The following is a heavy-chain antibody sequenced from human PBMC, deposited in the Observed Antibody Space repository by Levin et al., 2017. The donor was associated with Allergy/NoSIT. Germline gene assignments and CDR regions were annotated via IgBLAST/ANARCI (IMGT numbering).Heavy chain of an antibody. D-gene: IGHD6-13*01. J-gene: IGHJ4*02. Sequence: PGGSLRLSCAASGFIFRSFGMHWVRQAPGKGLEWVAVISYDGSDKYYADSVKGRFTISRDNSKNTLSLQMNSLRGEDAAVYYCVKDRVFGTSSWSLDFWGQGTLVTVSS. CDR2: ISYDGSDK. V-gene: IGHV3-30*18. CDR3: VKDRVFGTSSWSLDF. CDR1: GFIFRSFG.